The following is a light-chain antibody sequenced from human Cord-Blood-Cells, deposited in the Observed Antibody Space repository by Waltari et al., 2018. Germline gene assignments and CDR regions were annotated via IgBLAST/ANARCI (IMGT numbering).Light chain of an antibody. CDR1: QSISSY. CDR2: AAS. CDR3: QQSYSTPLT. Sequence: DIQMTQSPSSLSASVGDRVTITCRASQSISSYLNWYQQKPGKAPKLLTYAASSLQSVVPSRFSGRGSGTDFTLTISSLQPEDFATYYCQQSYSTPLTFGGGTKVEIK. V-gene: IGKV1-39*01. J-gene: IGKJ4*01.